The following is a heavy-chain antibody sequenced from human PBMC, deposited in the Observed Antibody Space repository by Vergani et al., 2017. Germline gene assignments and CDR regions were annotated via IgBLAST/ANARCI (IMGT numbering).Heavy chain of an antibody. D-gene: IGHD6-19*01. CDR1: GGSISSGGYY. CDR3: ASMAYSSGWYSSPEGMDV. Sequence: QVQLQESGPGLVKPSQTLSLTCTVSGGSISSGGYYWSWVRQAPGKGLEWIGEINHSGSTNYNPSLKSRVTISVDTSKNQFSLKLSSVTAADTAVYYCASMAYSSGWYSSPEGMDVWGQGTTVTVSS. CDR2: INHSGST. J-gene: IGHJ6*02. V-gene: IGHV4-61*08.